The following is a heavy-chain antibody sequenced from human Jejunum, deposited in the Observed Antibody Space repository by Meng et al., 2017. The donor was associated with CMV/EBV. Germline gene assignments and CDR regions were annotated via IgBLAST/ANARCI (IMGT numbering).Heavy chain of an antibody. CDR2: ISGYNGNT. Sequence: QVQLVQSGAEVNKPGXSAKVSXKASGYTFTNYVINWVRQAPGQGLEWMGWISGYNGNTNFPQNFQGRVTLTTDTSTNTAYMELRSLRSDDTAVYYCTRDRNVPGNSEFDYWCQGTLVTVSA. J-gene: IGHJ4*02. CDR3: TRDRNVPGNSEFDY. V-gene: IGHV1-18*01. D-gene: IGHD6-19*01. CDR1: GYTFTNYV.